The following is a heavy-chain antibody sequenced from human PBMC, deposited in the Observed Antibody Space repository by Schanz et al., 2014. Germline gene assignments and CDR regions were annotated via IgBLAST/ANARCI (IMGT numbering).Heavy chain of an antibody. CDR2: IYSGGST. Sequence: EVQLVESGGIVVRPGGSLRLSCEGSGFSFSDYWMGWVRQAPGKGLEWVSVIYSGGSTYYADSVKGRFTISRDNAKNSLYLEMTSLRGEDTAVYYCARENLNWEAFDIWGQGTVVTVSS. J-gene: IGHJ3*02. D-gene: IGHD7-27*01. CDR3: ARENLNWEAFDI. CDR1: GFSFSDYW. V-gene: IGHV3-66*01.